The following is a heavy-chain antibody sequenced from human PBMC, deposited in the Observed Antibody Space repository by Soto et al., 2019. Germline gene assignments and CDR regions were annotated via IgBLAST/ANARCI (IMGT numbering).Heavy chain of an antibody. D-gene: IGHD6-13*01. CDR3: ARGAIEQQLARGWFDP. J-gene: IGHJ5*02. V-gene: IGHV1-69*13. Sequence: QVQLVQSGAEVKKPGASVKVSCKASGYTFTSYAISWVRQAPGQGLEWMGGIIPIFGTANYAQKFQGRVTITADESTSTAYMELSSLRSEDTAVYYCARGAIEQQLARGWFDPWGQGTLVTVSS. CDR2: IIPIFGTA. CDR1: GYTFTSYA.